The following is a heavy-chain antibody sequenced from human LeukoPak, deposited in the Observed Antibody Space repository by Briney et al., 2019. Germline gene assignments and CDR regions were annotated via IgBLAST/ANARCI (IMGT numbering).Heavy chain of an antibody. Sequence: ASVKVSCKVSGYTLTELSMHWVRQAPGKGLEWVSAISGSGGSTYYADSVKGRFTISRDNSKNTLYLQMNSLRAEDTAVYYCAKDLHDSSGYSRFDYWGQGTLVTVSS. D-gene: IGHD3-22*01. J-gene: IGHJ4*02. CDR3: AKDLHDSSGYSRFDY. V-gene: IGHV3-23*01. CDR1: GYTLTELS. CDR2: ISGSGGST.